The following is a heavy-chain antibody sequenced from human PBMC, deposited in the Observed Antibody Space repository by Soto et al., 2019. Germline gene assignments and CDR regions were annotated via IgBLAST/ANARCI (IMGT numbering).Heavy chain of an antibody. V-gene: IGHV3-30*03. J-gene: IGHJ4*02. CDR3: ATGWDFGYSSSWTYFDY. D-gene: IGHD6-13*01. CDR2: ISYDGSNK. CDR1: GFTFSSYG. Sequence: GGSLRLSCAASGFTFSSYGIHWVRQAPGKRLEWVEVISYDGSNKYYAESVKGRLTISRDNSKNTLYLQMNSLRSEDTAVYYCATGWDFGYSSSWTYFDYWGQGTLVIVSS.